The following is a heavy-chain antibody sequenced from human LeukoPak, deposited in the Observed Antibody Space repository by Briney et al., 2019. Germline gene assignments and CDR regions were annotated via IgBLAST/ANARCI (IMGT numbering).Heavy chain of an antibody. CDR2: IRYDGSNK. CDR3: ASRTSGYFDY. CDR1: GFPLSSYA. V-gene: IGHV3-30*02. J-gene: IGHJ4*02. D-gene: IGHD1-26*01. Sequence: GGSLRLSCAASGFPLSSYAMSWVRQAPGKGLEWVAFIRYDGSNKYYADSVKGRFTISRDNAKNSLYLQMNSLRAEDTAVYYCASRTSGYFDYWGQGTLVTVSS.